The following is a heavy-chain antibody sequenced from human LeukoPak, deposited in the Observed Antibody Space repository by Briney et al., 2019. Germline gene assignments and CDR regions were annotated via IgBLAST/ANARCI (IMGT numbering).Heavy chain of an antibody. Sequence: GASVKVSCKASGYTFTSYYMHWVRQAPGQGLEWMGIINPSGGSTSYAQKFQGRVTMTRDMSTSTVYMELSSLRSEDTAVYYCARVSRIAAAGDRPTYYYYYYMDVWGKGTTVTVSS. CDR1: GYTFTSYY. V-gene: IGHV1-46*01. J-gene: IGHJ6*03. D-gene: IGHD6-13*01. CDR3: ARVSRIAAAGDRPTYYYYYYMDV. CDR2: INPSGGST.